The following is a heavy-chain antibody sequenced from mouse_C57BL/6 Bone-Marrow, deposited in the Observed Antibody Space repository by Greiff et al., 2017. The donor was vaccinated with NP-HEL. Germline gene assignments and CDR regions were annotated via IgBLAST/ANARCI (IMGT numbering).Heavy chain of an antibody. CDR3: ARDDGNLWYFDV. V-gene: IGHV5-4*01. Sequence: EVHLVESGGGLVKPGGSLKLSCAASGFTFSSSAMSWVRQTPDKSLDFFSTISDVCIYTSYPYNVKGRFTISRDNAKNNLYLQMSHLKSEDTAMYYCARDDGNLWYFDVWGTGTTVTVSS. D-gene: IGHD2-1*01. CDR2: ISDVCIYT. J-gene: IGHJ1*03. CDR1: GFTFSSSA.